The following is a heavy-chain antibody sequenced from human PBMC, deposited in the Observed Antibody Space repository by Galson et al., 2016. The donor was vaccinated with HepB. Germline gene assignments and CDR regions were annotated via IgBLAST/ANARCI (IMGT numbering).Heavy chain of an antibody. Sequence: SLRLSCAASGFTVSSHYMTWVRQAPGKGLEWVSVMYFGDITYYADSVKGRFTISRYNSMNTLYLQMNRLRADDTAVYYCAVFIARVPSWGQGTLVTVSS. CDR1: GFTVSSHY. CDR3: AVFIARVPS. D-gene: IGHD6-13*01. CDR2: MYFGDIT. J-gene: IGHJ5*02. V-gene: IGHV3-53*01.